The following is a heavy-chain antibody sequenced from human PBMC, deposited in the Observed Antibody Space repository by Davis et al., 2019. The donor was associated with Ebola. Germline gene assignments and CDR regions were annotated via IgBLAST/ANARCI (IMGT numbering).Heavy chain of an antibody. CDR1: GFTFDDYG. Sequence: GESLKISFAASGFTFDDYGMSWVRQAPGKGLEWVSGINWNGGSTGYADSVKGRFTISRDNAKNSLYLQMNSLRAEDTALYHCARSHRRSTYYYYGMDVWGQGTTVTVSS. CDR3: ARSHRRSTYYYYGMDV. J-gene: IGHJ6*02. D-gene: IGHD1-26*01. CDR2: INWNGGST. V-gene: IGHV3-20*02.